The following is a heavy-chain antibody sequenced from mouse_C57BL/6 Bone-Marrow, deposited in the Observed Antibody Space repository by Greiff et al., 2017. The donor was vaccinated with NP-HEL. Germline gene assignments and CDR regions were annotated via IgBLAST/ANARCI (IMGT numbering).Heavy chain of an antibody. CDR2: ISSSGRT. CDR1: GYSITNGNHW. J-gene: IGHJ2*01. Sequence: EVQLQQSGPALVKPSQTVSLTCTVTGYSITNGNHWWNWIRQVSGSKLEWIGYISSSGRTDSNPSLKSRISITSDTAKNQLFLQLNSVTTEDIATDDCARGPYGSSYPYYFDYWGQGTTLTVSS. CDR3: ARGPYGSSYPYYFDY. V-gene: IGHV3-4*01. D-gene: IGHD1-1*01.